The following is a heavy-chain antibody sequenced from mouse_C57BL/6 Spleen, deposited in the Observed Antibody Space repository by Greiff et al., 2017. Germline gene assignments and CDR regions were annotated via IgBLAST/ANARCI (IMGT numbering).Heavy chain of an antibody. Sequence: QVQLQQPGAELVKPGASVKLSCKASGYTFTSYWMQWVKQRPGQGLEWIGEIDPSDSYTNYNQKFKGKATLTVDTSSSTAYMQLSSLTSEDSAVYYCARLPYSNYVGWFAYWGQGTLVTVSA. CDR2: IDPSDSYT. V-gene: IGHV1-50*01. J-gene: IGHJ3*01. CDR3: ARLPYSNYVGWFAY. CDR1: GYTFTSYW. D-gene: IGHD2-5*01.